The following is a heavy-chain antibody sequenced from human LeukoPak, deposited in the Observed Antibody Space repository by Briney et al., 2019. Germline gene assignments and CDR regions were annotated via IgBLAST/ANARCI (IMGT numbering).Heavy chain of an antibody. J-gene: IGHJ4*02. CDR2: IIPIFGTA. CDR3: ARKYSGNFDY. Sequence: APVKVSCKASGGTFSSYAISWVRQAPGQGLEWMGGIIPIFGTANYAQTFQGRVTITADESTSTAYMELSSLRSEDTAVYYCARKYSGNFDYWGQGTLVTVSS. CDR1: GGTFSSYA. V-gene: IGHV1-69*13. D-gene: IGHD1-26*01.